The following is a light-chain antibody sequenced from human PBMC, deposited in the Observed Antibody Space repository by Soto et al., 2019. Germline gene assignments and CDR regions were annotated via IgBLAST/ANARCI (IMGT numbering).Light chain of an antibody. J-gene: IGLJ2*01. CDR2: LNSDGSH. CDR3: QTWGTGIRV. Sequence: QLVVTQSPSASASLGASVNLTCTLSSGHSSYAIAWHQQQPEKGPRYLMKLNSDGSHSKGDGIPDRFSGSSSGAERYLTISSLQSEDEADYYCQTWGTGIRVFGGGTKLTVL. V-gene: IGLV4-69*01. CDR1: SGHSSYA.